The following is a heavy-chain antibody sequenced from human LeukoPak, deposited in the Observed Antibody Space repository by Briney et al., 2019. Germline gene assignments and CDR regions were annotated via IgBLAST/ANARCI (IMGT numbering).Heavy chain of an antibody. D-gene: IGHD5-18*01. Sequence: ASVKVSCKVSGYTLTELSMHWVRQAPGKGLEWMGGFDPEDGETIYAQKFQGRVTMTEDTSTDTAYMELSSLRSEDTAVYYCARGSLNSYGYSYWGQGTLVTVSS. J-gene: IGHJ4*02. CDR3: ARGSLNSYGYSY. CDR1: GYTLTELS. V-gene: IGHV1-24*01. CDR2: FDPEDGET.